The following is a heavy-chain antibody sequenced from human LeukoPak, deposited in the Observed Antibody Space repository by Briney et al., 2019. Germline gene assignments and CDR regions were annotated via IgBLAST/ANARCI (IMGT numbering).Heavy chain of an antibody. D-gene: IGHD1-26*01. V-gene: IGHV1-46*01. J-gene: IGHJ5*02. Sequence: ASVTVSCKASGYTFTSYYMHWVRQAPGQGLEWMGIINPSGGSTSYAQKFQGRVTMTRDMSTRTLYMELSDLRPEDTAVYYCARDFSGKWEQLTGWWLDPWGQGTLVIVSS. CDR3: ARDFSGKWEQLTGWWLDP. CDR1: GYTFTSYY. CDR2: INPSGGST.